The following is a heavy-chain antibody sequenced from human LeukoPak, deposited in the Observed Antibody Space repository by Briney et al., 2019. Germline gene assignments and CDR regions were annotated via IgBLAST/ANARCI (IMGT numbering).Heavy chain of an antibody. D-gene: IGHD5-12*01. CDR1: GGTFSSYA. CDR3: ARDFFKRSITS. CDR2: IIPIFGTA. V-gene: IGHV1-69*05. J-gene: IGHJ5*02. Sequence: SVKVSCKASGGTFSSYAISWVRQAPGQGLEWMGRIIPIFGTANYAQKFQGRVSITTDESTSTAYMELSSLRSEDTAVYYCARDFFKRSITSWGQGTLVTVSS.